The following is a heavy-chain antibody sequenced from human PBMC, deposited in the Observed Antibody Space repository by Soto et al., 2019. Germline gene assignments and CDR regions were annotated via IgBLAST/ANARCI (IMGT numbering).Heavy chain of an antibody. CDR2: ISYDGSNK. D-gene: IGHD2-15*01. V-gene: IGHV3-30-3*01. Sequence: QVQLVESGGGVVQPGRSLRLSCAASGFTFSSYAMHWVRQAPGKGLEWVAVISYDGSNKYYADSVKGRFTISRDNSKNTLYLQMNSLRAEDTAVYYCARDPVGPVVAANWVYYYGMDVWGQGTTVTVSS. CDR3: ARDPVGPVVAANWVYYYGMDV. J-gene: IGHJ6*02. CDR1: GFTFSSYA.